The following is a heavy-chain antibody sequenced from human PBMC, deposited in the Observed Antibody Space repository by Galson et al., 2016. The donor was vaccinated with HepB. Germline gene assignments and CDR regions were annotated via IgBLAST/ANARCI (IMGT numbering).Heavy chain of an antibody. D-gene: IGHD2-21*02. V-gene: IGHV1-24*01. Sequence: VKVSCKVFGYSLVELSVHWVRQAPGKGLEWMGSFHSEDGRTNYAQKLQGRIIMTGDTSTDTAYMELSSLTSGDTAMYYCALEATAGDFDFWGQGTLVIVSS. J-gene: IGHJ4*02. CDR2: FHSEDGRT. CDR3: ALEATAGDFDF. CDR1: GYSLVELS.